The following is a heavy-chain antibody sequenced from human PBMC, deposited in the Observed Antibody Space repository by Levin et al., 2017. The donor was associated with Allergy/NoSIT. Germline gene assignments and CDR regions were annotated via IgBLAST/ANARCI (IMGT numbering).Heavy chain of an antibody. J-gene: IGHJ5*02. D-gene: IGHD6-13*01. CDR2: ISGCGAST. V-gene: IGHV3-23*01. CDR1: GFTFSSYA. CDR3: ARDRGTSWQNWFDP. Sequence: GGSLRLSCTASGFTFSSYAMSWVRQAPGKGLEWVSTISGCGASTYYADSVKGRFTISRDNSKSTLYLQMNSLRAEDTAIYYCARDRGTSWQNWFDPWGQGTLVTVSS.